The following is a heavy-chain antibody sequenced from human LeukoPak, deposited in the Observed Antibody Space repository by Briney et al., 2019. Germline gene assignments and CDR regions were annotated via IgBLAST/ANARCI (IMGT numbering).Heavy chain of an antibody. CDR1: GYTFTRYD. Sequence: ASVKVSCKASGYTFTRYDINWVRQATGQGLEWMGWMNPNSGNTGYAQKFQGRVTITRNTSISTAYMELSSLRSEDTAVYYCARGTAGLWFGEFFSWGQGTLVTVSS. V-gene: IGHV1-8*03. J-gene: IGHJ5*02. CDR2: MNPNSGNT. CDR3: ARGTAGLWFGEFFS. D-gene: IGHD3-10*01.